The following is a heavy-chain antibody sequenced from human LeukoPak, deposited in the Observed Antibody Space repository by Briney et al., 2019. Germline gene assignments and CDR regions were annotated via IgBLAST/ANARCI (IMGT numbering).Heavy chain of an antibody. V-gene: IGHV3-21*01. D-gene: IGHD6-6*01. CDR3: ARDYTSSSRYYYYMDV. Sequence: GGSLRLSCAASGFTFSSYNMNWVRQAPGKGLQWVSVISSTSNYIYYADSVRGRFIISRDNAKTSLYLYMNSLRAEDTAVYYCARDYTSSSRYYYYMDVWGKGATVTVSS. CDR1: GFTFSSYN. CDR2: ISSTSNYI. J-gene: IGHJ6*03.